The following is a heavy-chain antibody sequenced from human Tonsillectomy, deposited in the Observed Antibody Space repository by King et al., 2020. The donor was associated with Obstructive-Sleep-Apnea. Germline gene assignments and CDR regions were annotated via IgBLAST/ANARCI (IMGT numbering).Heavy chain of an antibody. CDR3: ARLPYYDILTGHL. CDR2: IYYSGST. Sequence: QVQLQESGPGLVKPSETLSLTCTVSGDSVSSYYWSWIRQPPGKGLEWIGYIYYSGSTSYNPSLKTRVTISVDTSKNQFSLRLSSVTAADPAVYYCARLPYYDILTGHLWGQGTLVTVSS. V-gene: IGHV4-59*08. J-gene: IGHJ4*02. CDR1: GDSVSSYY. D-gene: IGHD3-9*01.